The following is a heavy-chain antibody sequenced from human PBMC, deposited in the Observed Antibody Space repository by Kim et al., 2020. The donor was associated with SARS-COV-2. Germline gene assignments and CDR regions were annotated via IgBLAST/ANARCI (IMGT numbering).Heavy chain of an antibody. D-gene: IGHD3-9*01. CDR1: GFTFSSYG. J-gene: IGHJ6*02. CDR2: IWYDGSNK. Sequence: GGSLRLSCAASGFTFSSYGMHWVRQAPGKGLEWVAVIWYDGSNKYYVDSVKGRFTISRDNSKNTLYLQMNSLRAEDTAVYYCAKDLVLRYFDWVFSPYGMDVWGQGTTVTVSS. V-gene: IGHV3-33*06. CDR3: AKDLVLRYFDWVFSPYGMDV.